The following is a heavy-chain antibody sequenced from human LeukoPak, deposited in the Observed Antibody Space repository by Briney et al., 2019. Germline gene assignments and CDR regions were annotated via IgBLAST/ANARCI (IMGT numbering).Heavy chain of an antibody. Sequence: ASVKVSCKASGYTFTGYYMHWVRQAPGQGPEWMGWINPNSGGTNYAQKFQGRVTMTRDTSISTAYMELSRLRSDDTAVYYCARDTVGGVWDSNWFDPWGQGTLVTVSS. CDR2: INPNSGGT. CDR3: ARDTVGGVWDSNWFDP. V-gene: IGHV1-2*02. D-gene: IGHD4-23*01. J-gene: IGHJ5*02. CDR1: GYTFTGYY.